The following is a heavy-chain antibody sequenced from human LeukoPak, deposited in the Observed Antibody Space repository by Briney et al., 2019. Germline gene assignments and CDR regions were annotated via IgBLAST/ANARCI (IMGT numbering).Heavy chain of an antibody. CDR3: ARGLGIGWYLDL. J-gene: IGHJ2*01. D-gene: IGHD7-27*01. CDR1: GITFSSDS. V-gene: IGHV3-21*01. Sequence: GRSLRLSCAASGITFSSDSMTWVRQAPGKGLEWVSSISSTSTYIYYADSLKGRFTVSRDNAKNSLYLQMNSLRAEDTAVYYCARGLGIGWYLDLWGRGTLVTVSS. CDR2: ISSTSTYI.